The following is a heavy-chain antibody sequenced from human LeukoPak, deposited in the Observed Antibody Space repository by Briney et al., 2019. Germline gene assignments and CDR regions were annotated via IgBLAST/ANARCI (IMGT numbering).Heavy chain of an antibody. CDR2: IWFDGNNK. CDR3: ARDLSYDYGDYN. CDR1: GFTFSNYG. V-gene: IGHV3-33*01. D-gene: IGHD4-17*01. J-gene: IGHJ4*02. Sequence: PGRSLRLSCAASGFTFSNYGMHWVRQAPGKGLEWVAVIWFDGNNKYYADSVKGRFTISRDNSKNTLYLQMNSLRAEDTAVYYCARDLSYDYGDYNWGQGTLVTVSS.